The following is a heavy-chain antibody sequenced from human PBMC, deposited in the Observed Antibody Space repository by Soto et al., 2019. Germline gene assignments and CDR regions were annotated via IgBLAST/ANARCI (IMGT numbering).Heavy chain of an antibody. Sequence: SVKVSCKASGGTFRSYTISWVRQAPGQGLEWMGRIIPILGIANYAQKFQGRVTITADKSTSTAYMELSSPRSEDTAVYYCARDLYCSGGSCYSSISWFDPWGQGTLVTVSS. CDR3: ARDLYCSGGSCYSSISWFDP. V-gene: IGHV1-69*04. J-gene: IGHJ5*02. CDR2: IIPILGIA. D-gene: IGHD2-15*01. CDR1: GGTFRSYT.